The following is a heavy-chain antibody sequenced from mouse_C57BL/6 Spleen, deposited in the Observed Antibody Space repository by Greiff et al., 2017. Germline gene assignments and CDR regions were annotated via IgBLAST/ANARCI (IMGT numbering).Heavy chain of an antibody. CDR1: GYSITSYY. V-gene: IGHV3-8*01. D-gene: IGHD1-1*01. Sequence: EVQLQQSGPGLAKPSQTLSLTCSVTGYSITSYYWNWIRKFPGNKLEYMGYISYSGSTYYNPSIKSRISITRDTSKNKYYLQLNSVTTEDTATYYYARYPYYGSSYGYFDVWGTGTTVTVSS. CDR3: ARYPYYGSSYGYFDV. J-gene: IGHJ1*03. CDR2: ISYSGST.